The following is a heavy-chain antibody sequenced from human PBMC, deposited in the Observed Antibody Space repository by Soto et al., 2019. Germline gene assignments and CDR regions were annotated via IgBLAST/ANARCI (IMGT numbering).Heavy chain of an antibody. CDR1: GFTFSSYS. J-gene: IGHJ4*02. Sequence: EVQLVESGGGLVKPGGSLRLSCAASGFTFSSYSMNWVRQAPGKGLEWVSSISSSSSYIYYADSVKGRFTISRDNAKNSLYLQRNSLRAEDTAVYYCARGRGWSGSSADYWGQGTLVTVSS. D-gene: IGHD1-26*01. CDR2: ISSSSSYI. V-gene: IGHV3-21*01. CDR3: ARGRGWSGSSADY.